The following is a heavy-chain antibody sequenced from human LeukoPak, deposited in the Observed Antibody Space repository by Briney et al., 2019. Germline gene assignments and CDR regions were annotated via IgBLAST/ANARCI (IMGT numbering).Heavy chain of an antibody. Sequence: GGSLRLSCAASGFSFRHYGMHWVRQAPGKGLEWVAFINYDGSNKYYADSVRGRFTISRDNSKNTLYLQMSSLRAEDMAVYYCARSRRDGYNLGYWGQGTLVTVSS. CDR1: GFSFRHYG. CDR3: ARSRRDGYNLGY. V-gene: IGHV3-30*19. CDR2: INYDGSNK. D-gene: IGHD5-24*01. J-gene: IGHJ4*02.